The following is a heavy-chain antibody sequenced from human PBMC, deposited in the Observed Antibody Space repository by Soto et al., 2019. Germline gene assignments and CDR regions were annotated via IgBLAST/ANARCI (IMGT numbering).Heavy chain of an antibody. CDR1: GFTFTSSA. CDR3: AAGGGTYLPYCDY. CDR2: IVVGSGNT. Sequence: QMQLVQSGPEVKKPGTSVKVSCKASGFTFTSSAVQWVRQARGQRVEWIGWIVVGSGNTNYAQKFHETVTITRDMPTRKAYMQLSSLRSEETGVYYCAAGGGTYLPYCDYWGQGTLVTVSS. J-gene: IGHJ4*02. V-gene: IGHV1-58*01. D-gene: IGHD1-26*01.